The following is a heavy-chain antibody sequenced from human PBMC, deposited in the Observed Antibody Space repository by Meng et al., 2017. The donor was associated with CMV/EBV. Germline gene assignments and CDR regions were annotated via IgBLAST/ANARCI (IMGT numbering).Heavy chain of an antibody. V-gene: IGHV1-18*01. CDR2: ISAYNGNT. CDR1: GYTFTSYA. D-gene: IGHD2-2*01. J-gene: IGHJ3*02. Sequence: ASVKVSCKSSGYTFTSYAISWLRQAPGQGLEWMGWISAYNGNTNYAQKLQGRVTRSRDTSTSTASMELRSLRSDDTAVYYCARDAREDIVVVPAAEPPDDAFDIWGQGTMVTVSS. CDR3: ARDAREDIVVVPAAEPPDDAFDI.